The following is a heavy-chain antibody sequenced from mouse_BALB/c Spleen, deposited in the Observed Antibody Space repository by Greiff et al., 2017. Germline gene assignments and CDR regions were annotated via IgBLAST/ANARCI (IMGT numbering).Heavy chain of an antibody. Sequence: DVMLVESGGGLVQPGGSLKLSCAASGFTFSSYTMSWVRQTPEKRLEWVASLSNGGGSTYYPDTVKGRFTISRDNAKNTLYLQMSSLKSEDTAMYYCARHARFSTTVVAYYYAMDYWGQGTSVTVAS. D-gene: IGHD1-1*01. CDR3: ARHARFSTTVVAYYYAMDY. J-gene: IGHJ4*01. V-gene: IGHV5-12-2*01. CDR2: LSNGGGST. CDR1: GFTFSSYT.